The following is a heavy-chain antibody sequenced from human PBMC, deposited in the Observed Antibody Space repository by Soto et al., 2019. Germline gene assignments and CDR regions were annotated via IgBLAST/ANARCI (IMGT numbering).Heavy chain of an antibody. CDR2: ISYDGSKK. D-gene: IGHD2-8*01. J-gene: IGHJ3*02. CDR3: AKASHCNKGRCSLGLIGDRAFDI. V-gene: IGHV3-30*18. CDR1: GLTFSAYG. Sequence: QARLVESGGGVVQPGRSLRLSCEASGLTFSAYGMHWVRQAPGKGLEWVATISYDGSKKYFGDSVKGRFTISRDNSKSTLYQEMNSLRTEDTAVYYCAKASHCNKGRCSLGLIGDRAFDIWGQGTMVTVSS.